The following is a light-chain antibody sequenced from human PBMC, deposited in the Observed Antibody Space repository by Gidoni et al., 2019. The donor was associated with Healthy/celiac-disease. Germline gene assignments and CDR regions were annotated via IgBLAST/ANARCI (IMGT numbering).Light chain of an antibody. J-gene: IGKJ2*03. CDR3: QKYDNLRS. CDR1: QDISNY. Sequence: DIQMTQSPSSLSASVGDRVTITCQASQDISNYLKWYQQKPGKAPKLLIYDASNLETGIPSRFSGRGSWTDFTFTINSLQPEDIATYYCQKYDNLRSFGQGTKLEIK. CDR2: DAS. V-gene: IGKV1-33*01.